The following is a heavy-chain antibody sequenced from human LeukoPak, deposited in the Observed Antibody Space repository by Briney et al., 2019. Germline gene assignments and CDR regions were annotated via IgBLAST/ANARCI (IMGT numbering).Heavy chain of an antibody. Sequence: SSETLSHPCTVSGVSMSTSTHYWAWIRQPPGKGLEWIGSMFYRGSTYYNASLKSRVTLSVDTSRNQFSLKLSSVTPSDTAMYYCVRQGGWGGAAALIKFWGQGTLVTVSS. CDR3: VRQGGWGGAAALIKF. CDR1: GVSMSTSTHY. CDR2: MFYRGST. D-gene: IGHD2-15*01. V-gene: IGHV4-39*01. J-gene: IGHJ4*02.